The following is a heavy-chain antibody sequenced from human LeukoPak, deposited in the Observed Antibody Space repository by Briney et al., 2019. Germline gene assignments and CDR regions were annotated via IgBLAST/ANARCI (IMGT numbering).Heavy chain of an antibody. CDR1: GGSFSGYY. D-gene: IGHD3-9*01. J-gene: IGHJ4*02. Sequence: SETLSLTCAVYGGSFSGYYWSWVRQPPGKGLEWIGEINHSGSTNYNPSLKSRVTISVDTSKNQFSLKLSSVTAADTAVYYCARVNAGLRYFGYWGQGTLVTVSS. CDR3: ARVNAGLRYFGY. CDR2: INHSGST. V-gene: IGHV4-34*01.